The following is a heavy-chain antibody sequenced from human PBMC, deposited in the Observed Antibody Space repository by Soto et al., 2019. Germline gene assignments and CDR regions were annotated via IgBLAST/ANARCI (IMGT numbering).Heavy chain of an antibody. CDR3: AKNSGYNYGYFRWFDP. CDR1: GGSFSGYY. V-gene: IGHV4-34*01. J-gene: IGHJ5*02. CDR2: INHSGST. D-gene: IGHD5-18*01. Sequence: SETLSLTCAVYGGSFSGYYWSWIRQPPGKGLEWIGEINHSGSTYYNPSLKSRVTISVDTSKNQFSLKLSSVTAADTAVYYCAKNSGYNYGYFRWFDPWGQGTLVTVS.